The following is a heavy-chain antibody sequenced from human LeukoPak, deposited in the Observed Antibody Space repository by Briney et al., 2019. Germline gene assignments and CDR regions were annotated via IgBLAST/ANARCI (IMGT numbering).Heavy chain of an antibody. V-gene: IGHV4-39*01. D-gene: IGHD2-15*01. CDR3: ARILNSGAGCYRY. CDR2: IFYSGTT. Sequence: SETLSLTCTVSGDSISGSSYYWAWIRQPPGKGLEWIASIFYSGTTYYNPSLKSRVTISVDTSNNQFSLRLNSVTAADTAQYYCARILNSGAGCYRYWGQGALVTVSS. CDR1: GDSISGSSYY. J-gene: IGHJ4*02.